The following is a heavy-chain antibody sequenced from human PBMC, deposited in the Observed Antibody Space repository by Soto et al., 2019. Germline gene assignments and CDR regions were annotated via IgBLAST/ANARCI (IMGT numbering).Heavy chain of an antibody. CDR2: ISGSGGST. J-gene: IGHJ6*02. CDR1: GFTFSSYA. D-gene: IGHD2-2*01. V-gene: IGHV3-23*01. CDR3: AKSRKDIVVVPAAMDDYYYGMDV. Sequence: GGSLRLSCAASGFTFSSYAMSWVRQAPGKGLEWVSAISGSGGSTYYADSVKGRFTISRDNSKNTLYLQMNSLRAEDTAVYYCAKSRKDIVVVPAAMDDYYYGMDVWGQGTTVTVSS.